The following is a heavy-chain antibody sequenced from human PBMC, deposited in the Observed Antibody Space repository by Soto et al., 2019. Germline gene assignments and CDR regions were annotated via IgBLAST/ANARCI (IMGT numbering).Heavy chain of an antibody. CDR2: IIPIFGTA. J-gene: IGHJ4*02. CDR3: ARGSAPRDDILTGYFDY. CDR1: GGTFSSYA. Sequence: GASVKVSCKASGGTFSSYAISWVRQAPGQGLEWMGGIIPIFGTANYAQKFQGRVTITADESTSTAYMELSSLRSEDTAAYYCARGSAPRDDILTGYFDYWGQGTLVTVSS. D-gene: IGHD3-9*01. V-gene: IGHV1-69*13.